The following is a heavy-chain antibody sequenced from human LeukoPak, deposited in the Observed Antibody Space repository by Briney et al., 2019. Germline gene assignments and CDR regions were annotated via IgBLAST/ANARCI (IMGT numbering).Heavy chain of an antibody. CDR2: IYYSGST. CDR1: GGSLTSVAYY. V-gene: IGHV4-30-4*08. Sequence: SQTLSLTCTVSGGSLTSVAYYCSWIRQPPGKGLEWIGYIYYSGSTYYNPSLKSRVTISVDTSKKQVCLKLSSVTAADTAVYYCARGFIPPQKRDAFDIWGQGTMVTVSS. D-gene: IGHD2-21*01. J-gene: IGHJ3*02. CDR3: ARGFIPPQKRDAFDI.